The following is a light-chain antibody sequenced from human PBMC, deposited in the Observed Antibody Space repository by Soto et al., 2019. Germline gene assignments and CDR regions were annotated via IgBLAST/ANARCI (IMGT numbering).Light chain of an antibody. CDR1: SSNIGAGYD. V-gene: IGLV1-40*01. CDR2: DNT. Sequence: QSVLTQPPSVSGAPGQRVTISCTGSSSNIGAGYDVHWYQQLPGTAPKLLIYDNTKRPSGVPDRFSCSKSGTSASLAITGLQAEDEADYYCQSYDRSLSGSRVFGTGTKVTVL. J-gene: IGLJ1*01. CDR3: QSYDRSLSGSRV.